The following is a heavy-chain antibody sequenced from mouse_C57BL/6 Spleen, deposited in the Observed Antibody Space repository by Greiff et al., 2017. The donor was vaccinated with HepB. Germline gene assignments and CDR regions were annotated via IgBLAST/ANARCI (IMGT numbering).Heavy chain of an antibody. J-gene: IGHJ1*03. V-gene: IGHV1-80*01. CDR2: IYPGDGDT. CDR1: GYAFSSYW. CDR3: AVSGDVEWYVEV. D-gene: IGHD4-1*01. Sequence: VQLQQSGAELVKPGASVKISCKASGYAFSSYWMNWVKQRPGKGLEWIGQIYPGDGDTNYNGKFKGKATLTADKSSSTAYMQLSSLTSEDSAVYFSAVSGDVEWYVEVWGTGTTVTVSS.